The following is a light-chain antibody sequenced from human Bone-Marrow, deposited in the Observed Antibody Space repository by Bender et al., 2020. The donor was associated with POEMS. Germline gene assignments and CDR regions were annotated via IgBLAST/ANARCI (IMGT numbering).Light chain of an antibody. Sequence: QSALTQSASMSGSPGQTITISCTGTSNDVGGYDFVSWYQQHPGKAPKLLIYDVTNRPSGVSDRVSGSKSGNTASLTISGLQAADEADYYCSSYTSSNTWVFGGGTKLTVL. CDR3: SSYTSSNTWV. V-gene: IGLV2-14*03. CDR2: DVT. CDR1: SNDVGGYDF. J-gene: IGLJ3*02.